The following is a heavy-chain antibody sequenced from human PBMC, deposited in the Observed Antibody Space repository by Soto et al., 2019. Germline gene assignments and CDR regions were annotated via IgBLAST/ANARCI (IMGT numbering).Heavy chain of an antibody. D-gene: IGHD6-19*01. Sequence: PGGSLRLSCAASGFTFSNYGIHWVRQAPGKGLEWVAVISYDGTNKYYADSVKGRFTISRDNSKNTLYLQMNSLRAEDTAVYYCAKEYSNGWYHFDYWGQGTLVTVSS. CDR1: GFTFSNYG. V-gene: IGHV3-30*18. CDR3: AKEYSNGWYHFDY. CDR2: ISYDGTNK. J-gene: IGHJ4*02.